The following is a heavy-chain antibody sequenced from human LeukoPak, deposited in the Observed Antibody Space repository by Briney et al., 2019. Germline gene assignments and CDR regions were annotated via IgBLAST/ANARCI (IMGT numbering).Heavy chain of an antibody. D-gene: IGHD1-26*01. CDR3: ARNTGSYLNVPTSFDY. J-gene: IGHJ4*02. V-gene: IGHV3-48*01. Sequence: GGSLRLSCAASGLTFSSDSMNWVRQAPGKGLEWVSYISSSSTIYYADSVKGRFTISRDNAKNSLYLQMNSLRAEDTAVYYCARNTGSYLNVPTSFDYWGQGTLVTVSS. CDR1: GLTFSSDS. CDR2: ISSSSTI.